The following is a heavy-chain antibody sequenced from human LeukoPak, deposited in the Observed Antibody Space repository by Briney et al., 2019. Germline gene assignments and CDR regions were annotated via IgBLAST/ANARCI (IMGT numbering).Heavy chain of an antibody. V-gene: IGHV4-34*01. Sequence: SETLSLTCAVYGGSFSGYYWSWIRQPPGKGLEWIGEINHSGSTNYNPSLKSRVTISVDTSKNQYSLKLSSVPAADTAVYYCARHGSSSGESEFDYWGQGTLVTVSS. CDR2: INHSGST. J-gene: IGHJ4*02. D-gene: IGHD6-6*01. CDR3: ARHGSSSGESEFDY. CDR1: GGSFSGYY.